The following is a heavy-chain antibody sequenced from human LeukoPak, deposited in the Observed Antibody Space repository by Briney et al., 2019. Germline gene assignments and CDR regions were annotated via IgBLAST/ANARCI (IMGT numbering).Heavy chain of an antibody. Sequence: GGSLRLSCAASGFTFSSYWMTWVRQAPGKGLEWVAVVSYDGNDGYYADSVKGRFSISRDNSQNTVTLQMNNLRVDDTAIYYCAKLAWNDGSYYFDYWGQGTLVTVSS. J-gene: IGHJ4*02. V-gene: IGHV3-30*18. CDR1: GFTFSSYW. CDR3: AKLAWNDGSYYFDY. D-gene: IGHD1-1*01. CDR2: VSYDGNDG.